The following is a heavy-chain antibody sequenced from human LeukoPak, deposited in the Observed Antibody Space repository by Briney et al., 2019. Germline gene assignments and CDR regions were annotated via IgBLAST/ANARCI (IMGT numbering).Heavy chain of an antibody. J-gene: IGHJ4*02. D-gene: IGHD6-6*01. CDR2: IYGGGST. V-gene: IGHV3-53*01. CDR1: GFTVSNDY. Sequence: GGSLRLSCAVSGFTVSNDYMSWVRQAPGKGLEWVSVIYGGGSTYYADPVRGRFTISRDNSENTLYLQMDGLRAEDTAVYYCTRLLPSSHHFFDSWGQGTLVTVSS. CDR3: TRLLPSSHHFFDS.